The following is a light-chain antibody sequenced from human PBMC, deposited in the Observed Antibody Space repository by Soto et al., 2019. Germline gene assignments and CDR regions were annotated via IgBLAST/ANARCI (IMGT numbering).Light chain of an antibody. CDR3: CSHAGSYTFYV. CDR2: DVT. J-gene: IGLJ1*01. CDR1: SSDIGGYNY. V-gene: IGLV2-11*01. Sequence: QSALTQTRSVSGSPGQSVIISCTGTSSDIGGYNYVSWYQQHPGKAPKLMIYDVTKRPSGVPNRFSGSKSGNTASLTISGLQADDEADYYCCSHAGSYTFYVFGTGTKVTVL.